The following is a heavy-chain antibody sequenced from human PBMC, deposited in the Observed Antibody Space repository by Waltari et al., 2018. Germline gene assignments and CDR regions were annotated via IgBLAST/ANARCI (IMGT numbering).Heavy chain of an antibody. Sequence: QVQLVQSGAEVKKPGASVKVSCKVSGYTLTELSRHWVRQAPGKGLEWMGGFDPEDGETIYAQKFQGRVTMTEDTSTDTAYMELSSLRSEDTAVYYCATVYCSGGSCYWNDAFDIWGQGTMVTVSS. J-gene: IGHJ3*02. CDR1: GYTLTELS. D-gene: IGHD2-15*01. CDR2: FDPEDGET. CDR3: ATVYCSGGSCYWNDAFDI. V-gene: IGHV1-24*01.